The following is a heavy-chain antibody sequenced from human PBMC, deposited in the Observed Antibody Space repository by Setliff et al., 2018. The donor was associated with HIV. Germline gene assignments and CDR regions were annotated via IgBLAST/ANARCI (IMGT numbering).Heavy chain of an antibody. CDR1: GFTFSTYG. J-gene: IGHJ3*02. CDR3: AKGPTYYNFWSGYYKTDAFDI. Sequence: PGGSLRLSCAASGFTFSTYGMHWVRQAPGKGLEWVAVISYDGSNKYYADSVKGRFTISRDNSKNTLFLQMNSLRADDTAVYYCAKGPTYYNFWSGYYKTDAFDIWGQGTMVTVSS. D-gene: IGHD3-3*01. CDR2: ISYDGSNK. V-gene: IGHV3-30*18.